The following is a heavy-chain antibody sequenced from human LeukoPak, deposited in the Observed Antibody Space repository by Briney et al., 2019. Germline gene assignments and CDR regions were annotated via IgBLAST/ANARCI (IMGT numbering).Heavy chain of an antibody. CDR1: GFTFSSYA. V-gene: IGHV3-21*01. J-gene: IGHJ5*02. D-gene: IGHD1-26*01. CDR3: ARAHIQDYTIVGLVDH. CDR2: ISSRSTYT. Sequence: GGSLRLSCAASGFTFSSYAMSWVRQAPGKGLEWVSSISSRSTYTYYADSVRGRFTVSRDSAKNSLFLQMDNLRVEDTAIYYCARAHIQDYTIVGLVDHWGQGTLVTVSS.